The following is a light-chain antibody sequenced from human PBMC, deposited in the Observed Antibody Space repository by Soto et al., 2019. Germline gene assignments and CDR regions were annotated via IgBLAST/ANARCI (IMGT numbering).Light chain of an antibody. CDR2: GAS. Sequence: EIVMTQSPATLSVSPGDGATLSCRASRTISNNLAWYQQIPGQSPRLLIYGASTRATGVPARFSGSGSGTEFTLTISSLQSEDFAVYFCQQHVDWPPLPFGGGTTVEIK. V-gene: IGKV3-15*01. CDR1: RTISNN. J-gene: IGKJ4*01. CDR3: QQHVDWPPLP.